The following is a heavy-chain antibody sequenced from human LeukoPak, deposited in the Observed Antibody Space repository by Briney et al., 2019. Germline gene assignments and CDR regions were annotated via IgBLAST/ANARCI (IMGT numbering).Heavy chain of an antibody. CDR1: GGSISSSSYY. CDR2: IYYSGST. D-gene: IGHD6-6*01. J-gene: IGHJ2*01. V-gene: IGHV4-61*01. Sequence: SETLSLTCTVSGGSISSSSYYWSWIRQPPGKGLEWIGYIYYSGSTNYNPSLKSRVTISVDASKNQFSLKLSSVTAADTAVYYCARDLIEPGSSSSFWYFDLWGRGTLVTVSS. CDR3: ARDLIEPGSSSSFWYFDL.